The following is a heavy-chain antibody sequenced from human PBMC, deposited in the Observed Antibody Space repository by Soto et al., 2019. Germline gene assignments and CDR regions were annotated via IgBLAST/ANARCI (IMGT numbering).Heavy chain of an antibody. CDR1: GFTFSDHY. CDR2: TRNKPNSDTT. D-gene: IGHD7-27*01. CDR3: ARERRLGRNYYWYFDL. J-gene: IGHJ2*01. Sequence: EVQLVESGGGLVQPGGSLRLSCAASGFTFSDHYMDWVRQAPGKALEWVGRTRNKPNSDTTDYAASVKGRFTILRDDSKNSLFLQINSLKTEDTAVYYCARERRLGRNYYWYFDLWGRGTLVTVSS. V-gene: IGHV3-72*01.